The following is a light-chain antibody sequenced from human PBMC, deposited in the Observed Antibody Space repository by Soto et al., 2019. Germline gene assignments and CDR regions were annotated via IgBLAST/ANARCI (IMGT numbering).Light chain of an antibody. V-gene: IGKV3-20*01. Sequence: EIVLTQSPGTLSLSPGERATLSCRASQSVSSSYLAWYQQKPGQAPRLLIYGASSRATGIPDMFSGSGSGTYFTLTISRLEPEDFAVYYCQQYPGYTFGQGTKLEIK. CDR2: GAS. J-gene: IGKJ2*01. CDR3: QQYPGYT. CDR1: QSVSSSY.